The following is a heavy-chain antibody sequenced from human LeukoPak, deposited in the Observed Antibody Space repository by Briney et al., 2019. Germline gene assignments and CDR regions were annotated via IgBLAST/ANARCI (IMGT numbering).Heavy chain of an antibody. Sequence: GESLKISCKASGYRFTNYWIGWVRQLPGQGLEWMGIIYPGDSDTRYSPSFQGQVTISADTSITTAYLQWSGLKASDTAMYYCANNIATGTLNFFDYWGQGTLVTVSS. CDR1: GYRFTNYW. CDR3: ANNIATGTLNFFDY. D-gene: IGHD1-1*01. J-gene: IGHJ4*02. V-gene: IGHV5-51*01. CDR2: IYPGDSDT.